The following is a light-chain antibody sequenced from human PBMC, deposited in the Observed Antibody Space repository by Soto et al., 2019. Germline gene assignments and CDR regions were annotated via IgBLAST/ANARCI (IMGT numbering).Light chain of an antibody. J-gene: IGLJ1*01. Sequence: QPALTQPASVSGSPGQSITISCTGTSSDVGDYNYVSWYQQYPGKAPKLMIYEVSNRPSGVSNRFSGSKSGNTASLTISGLQAEDEADYYCSSYTSTSTPFVFGTGTKVTVL. CDR2: EVS. V-gene: IGLV2-14*01. CDR1: SSDVGDYNY. CDR3: SSYTSTSTPFV.